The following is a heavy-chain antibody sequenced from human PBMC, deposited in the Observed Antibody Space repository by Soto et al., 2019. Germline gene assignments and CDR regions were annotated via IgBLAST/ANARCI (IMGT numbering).Heavy chain of an antibody. CDR3: ASQDIVVVVAAPYFDY. CDR1: GGTFSSYA. CDR2: IIPILGTA. J-gene: IGHJ4*02. V-gene: IGHV1-69*10. Sequence: SVKVSCKASGGTFSSYAISWVRQAPGQGLEWMGGIIPILGTANYAQKFQGRVTITADKSTSTAYMELSSLRSEDTAVYYCASQDIVVVVAAPYFDYWGQGTLVTVSS. D-gene: IGHD2-15*01.